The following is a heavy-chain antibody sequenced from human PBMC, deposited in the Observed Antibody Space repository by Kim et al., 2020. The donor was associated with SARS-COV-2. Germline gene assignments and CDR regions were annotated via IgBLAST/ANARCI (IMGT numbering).Heavy chain of an antibody. J-gene: IGHJ4*02. CDR3: ARAHFGFYAHDYGMDY. CDR1: GYTFTSYA. V-gene: IGHV7-4-1*02. D-gene: IGHD4-17*01. CDR2: INTNTGNP. Sequence: ASVKVSCKASGYTFTSYAMNWVRQAPGQGLEWMGWINTNTGNPTYAQGFTGRFVFSLDTSVSTAYLQISSLKAEDTAVYYCARAHFGFYAHDYGMDYWGQGTLGTVSS.